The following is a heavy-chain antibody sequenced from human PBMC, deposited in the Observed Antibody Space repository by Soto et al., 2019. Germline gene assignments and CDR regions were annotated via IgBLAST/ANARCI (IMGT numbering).Heavy chain of an antibody. CDR2: ISYTGTT. CDR1: GSSISDEYH. D-gene: IGHD4-17*01. Sequence: KPSETLSLTCTVSGSSISDEYHWTWIRQSPAKGLEWIGYISYTGTTYYNPSLKSRVTISGDTSKNQFSLRMASVTAADTAVYYCARQTKVTTTRRFFDSWGQGSLVTVSS. CDR3: ARQTKVTTTRRFFDS. V-gene: IGHV4-30-4*01. J-gene: IGHJ4*02.